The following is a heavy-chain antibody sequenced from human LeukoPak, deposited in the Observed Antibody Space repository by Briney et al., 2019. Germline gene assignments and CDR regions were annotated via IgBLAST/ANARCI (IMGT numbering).Heavy chain of an antibody. CDR2: FKTNYNQV. V-gene: IGHV3-23*05. CDR3: ARSVPDYTRFDF. J-gene: IGHJ4*02. CDR1: GFTFSDYA. Sequence: VQPGGSLRLSCVASGFTFSDYAMNWVRQAPGKGLEWVSTFKTNYNQVYYAESVRGRFTISTGNSKNTAYLQMNSLRVEDTALYYCARSVPDYTRFDFWGQGALVTVSS. D-gene: IGHD4-11*01.